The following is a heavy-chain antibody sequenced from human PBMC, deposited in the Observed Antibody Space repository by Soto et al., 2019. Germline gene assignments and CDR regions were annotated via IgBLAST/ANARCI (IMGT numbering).Heavy chain of an antibody. CDR3: AKDRVGATNYYYGMDV. J-gene: IGHJ6*02. V-gene: IGHV3-30*18. D-gene: IGHD1-26*01. CDR1: GFTFSSYG. Sequence: GGSLRLSCAASGFTFSSYGMHWVRQAPGKGLEWVAVISYDGSNKYYADSVKGRFTISRDNSKNTLYLQMNSLRAEDTAVYYCAKDRVGATNYYYGMDVWGQGATVTVSS. CDR2: ISYDGSNK.